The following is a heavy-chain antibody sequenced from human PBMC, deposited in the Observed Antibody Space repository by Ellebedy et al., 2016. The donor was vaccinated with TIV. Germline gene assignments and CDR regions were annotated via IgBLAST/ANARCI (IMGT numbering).Heavy chain of an antibody. D-gene: IGHD3-16*01. V-gene: IGHV3-7*01. J-gene: IGHJ4*02. Sequence: GESLKISCVGSGFIFRNYWMGWVRQAPGKGLEWVANINPDGGETHYVDSVKGQFTISRDNARNSLHLQMDSLRDDDTAVYYCAPGGTTKVKKGFAYWGQGTVVTVSS. CDR2: INPDGGET. CDR3: APGGTTKVKKGFAY. CDR1: GFIFRNYW.